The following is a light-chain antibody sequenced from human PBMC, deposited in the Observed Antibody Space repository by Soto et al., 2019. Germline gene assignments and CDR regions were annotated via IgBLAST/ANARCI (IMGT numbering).Light chain of an antibody. J-gene: IGLJ1*01. CDR1: NSRSGSNY. CDR2: RND. CDR3: AKWDDSLRVYV. Sequence: QSVLSQPPSASGTPGQRVTISCSTSNSRSGSNYVYWYQQLPGTAPKLLIYRNDQRPSGVPDRFSGSKSGTSASLAISGRRSENEADYYCAKWDDSLRVYVFGTGTKVTVL. V-gene: IGLV1-47*01.